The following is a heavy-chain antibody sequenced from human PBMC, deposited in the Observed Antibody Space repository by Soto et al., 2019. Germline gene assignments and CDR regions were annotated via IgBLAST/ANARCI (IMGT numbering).Heavy chain of an antibody. Sequence: PGGSLRLSCAASGFTFSNAWMSWVRQAPGKGLEWVGRIKSKTDGGTTDYAAPVKGRFTISRDDSKNTLYLQMNSLKTEDTAVYYCTTDWSIAAAGTSDYWGQGTLVTVSS. V-gene: IGHV3-15*01. D-gene: IGHD6-13*01. CDR2: IKSKTDGGTT. CDR3: TTDWSIAAAGTSDY. CDR1: GFTFSNAW. J-gene: IGHJ4*02.